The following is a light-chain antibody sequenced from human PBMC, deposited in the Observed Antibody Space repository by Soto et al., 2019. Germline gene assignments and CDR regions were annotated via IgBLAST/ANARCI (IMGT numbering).Light chain of an antibody. CDR3: QQYNKWPYT. Sequence: EIVMTQSPVALSVSPRESAALSCRASQSVGRNFAWYQQRPGQAPRVLIYGTSTRATGVPARFSGSGSGTDFTLTISSLQSKDFAVYYCQQYNKWPYTFGQGTRLEIK. CDR2: GTS. V-gene: IGKV3-15*01. J-gene: IGKJ2*01. CDR1: QSVGRN.